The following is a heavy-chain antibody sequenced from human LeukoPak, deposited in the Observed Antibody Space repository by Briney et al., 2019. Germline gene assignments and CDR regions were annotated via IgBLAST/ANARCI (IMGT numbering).Heavy chain of an antibody. J-gene: IGHJ5*02. CDR3: AKVGRGVIIFGWFDP. D-gene: IGHD3-10*01. V-gene: IGHV3-23*01. CDR1: GFTFSSYA. CDR2: ISGSGGST. Sequence: PGGSLRLSCAASGFTFSSYAMSWVRQAPGRGLEWVSAISGSGGSTYYADSVKGRFTISRENSKNTLYLQMNSLRAEDTAVYYCAKVGRGVIIFGWFDPWGPGTLVTVSS.